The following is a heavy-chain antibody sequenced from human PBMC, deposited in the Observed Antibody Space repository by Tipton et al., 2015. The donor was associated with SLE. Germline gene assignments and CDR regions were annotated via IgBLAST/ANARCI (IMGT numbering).Heavy chain of an antibody. CDR3: ARARGLIAAAGKGRFHP. CDR2: IYYTGNT. V-gene: IGHV4-59*05. CDR1: GGSISSHY. Sequence: TLSLTCTVSGGSISSHYWGWIRQSPGKGLEWIGTIYYTGNTYYTPSFKSRVTISVDPSKNQFSLKLSSVTAADTAVYYCARARGLIAAAGKGRFHPWGQGTLVTVSS. J-gene: IGHJ5*02. D-gene: IGHD6-13*01.